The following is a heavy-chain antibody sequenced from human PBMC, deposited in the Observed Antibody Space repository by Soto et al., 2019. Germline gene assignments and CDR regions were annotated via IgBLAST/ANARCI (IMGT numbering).Heavy chain of an antibody. D-gene: IGHD6-13*01. Sequence: ASVKVSCKVSGYTLTELSMHWVRQAPGKGLEWMGGFEPEDGETIYAQKFQGRVTMTEDTSTDTAYMELSSLRSEDTAVYYCATKGRWYVGYYYYGMDVWGQGTTVTVSS. CDR2: FEPEDGET. CDR1: GYTLTELS. V-gene: IGHV1-24*01. J-gene: IGHJ6*02. CDR3: ATKGRWYVGYYYYGMDV.